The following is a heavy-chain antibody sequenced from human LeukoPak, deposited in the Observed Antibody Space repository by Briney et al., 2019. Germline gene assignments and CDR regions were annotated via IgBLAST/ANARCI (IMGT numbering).Heavy chain of an antibody. V-gene: IGHV3-30*18. CDR2: ISYDGSNK. CDR3: AKDRPTYYDISAGMDV. D-gene: IGHD3-9*01. J-gene: IGHJ6*02. Sequence: GRSLGLSCAASGFTFSSYGMHWVRQAPGKGLEWVAVISYDGSNKYYADSVKGRFTISRDNSKNTLYLQINSLRAEDTAVYYCAKDRPTYYDISAGMDVWGQGTTVTVSS. CDR1: GFTFSSYG.